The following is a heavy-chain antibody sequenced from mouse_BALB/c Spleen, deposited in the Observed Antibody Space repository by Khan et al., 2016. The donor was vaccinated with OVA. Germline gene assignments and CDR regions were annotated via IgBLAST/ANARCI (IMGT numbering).Heavy chain of an antibody. J-gene: IGHJ4*01. Sequence: QVQLKQSGPGLVAPSQSLSITCTISGFSLTNYGVHRVRQPPGKGLEWLVVIWSDGSTTYNSALKSRLSISKDNSKSQVFLKMSSLQTDDTAMYHCARQPYYHYYLMDYWGQGTSVTVSS. V-gene: IGHV2-6-1*01. D-gene: IGHD2-10*01. CDR3: ARQPYYHYYLMDY. CDR2: IWSDGST. CDR1: GFSLTNYG.